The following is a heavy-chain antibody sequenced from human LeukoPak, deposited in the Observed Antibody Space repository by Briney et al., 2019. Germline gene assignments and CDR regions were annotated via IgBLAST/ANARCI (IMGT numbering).Heavy chain of an antibody. CDR1: GFTFSSYA. J-gene: IGHJ4*02. CDR2: ISGSASTT. Sequence: GGSLRLSCAASGFTFSSYAMSWVRQAPGKGLEWVSAISGSASTTYYADSVKGRFTISRDNAKNSLYLQMNSLRAEDTALYYCAKDRLPYYYDSSGYYFDYWGQGTLVTVSS. D-gene: IGHD3-22*01. V-gene: IGHV3-23*01. CDR3: AKDRLPYYYDSSGYYFDY.